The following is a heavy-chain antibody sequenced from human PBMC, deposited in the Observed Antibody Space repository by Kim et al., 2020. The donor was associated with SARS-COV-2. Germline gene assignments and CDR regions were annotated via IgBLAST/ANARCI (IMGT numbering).Heavy chain of an antibody. CDR1: GFTFSSYA. CDR3: AKDRSGSRSPDPFDY. D-gene: IGHD1-26*01. Sequence: GGSLRLSCAASGFTFSSYAMSWVRQAPGKGLEWVSAISGSGGSTYYADSVKGRFTISRDNSKNTLYLQMNSLRAEDTAVYYCAKDRSGSRSPDPFDYWGQGTMVTVSS. J-gene: IGHJ4*02. V-gene: IGHV3-23*01. CDR2: ISGSGGST.